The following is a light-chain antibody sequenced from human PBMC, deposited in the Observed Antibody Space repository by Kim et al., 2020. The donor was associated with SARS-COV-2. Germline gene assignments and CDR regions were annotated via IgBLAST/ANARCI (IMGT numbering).Light chain of an antibody. Sequence: GKTLTISCTRSSGSIASNSVQWYQQRPGSSPTTVIYEDNQRPSGVPDRFSGSIDSSSNSASLTISGLKTEDEADYYCQSYDSSNVVFGGGTQLTVL. CDR3: QSYDSSNVV. CDR2: EDN. CDR1: SGSIASNS. J-gene: IGLJ2*01. V-gene: IGLV6-57*01.